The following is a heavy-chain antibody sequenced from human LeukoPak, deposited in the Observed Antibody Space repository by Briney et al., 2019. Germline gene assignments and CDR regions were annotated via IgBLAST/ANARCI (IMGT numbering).Heavy chain of an antibody. Sequence: ASVKVSCKVSGYTLIELSMHWVRQAPGKGLEWMGGFDPEDSKTLYAERLQGRVTMTEDTSTGTAYMQLSSLTSEDTAVYYCTTARRRDSWNPRFWGQGTLVSVSS. CDR3: TTARRRDSWNPRF. J-gene: IGHJ4*02. CDR2: FDPEDSKT. V-gene: IGHV1-24*01. CDR1: GYTLIELS. D-gene: IGHD1-1*01.